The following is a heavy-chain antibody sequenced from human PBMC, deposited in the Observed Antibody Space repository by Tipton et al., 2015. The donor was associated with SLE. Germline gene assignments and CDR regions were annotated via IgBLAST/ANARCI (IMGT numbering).Heavy chain of an antibody. Sequence: LRLSCTVSGGSISSYYWSWIRQPAGKGLEWIGRIYTSGSTNYTPSLKSRVTMSVDTSKNQFSLKLSSVTAADTAVYYCARGLGSGWYDEYFQHWGQGTLVTVSS. D-gene: IGHD6-19*01. CDR1: GGSISSYY. CDR2: IYTSGST. J-gene: IGHJ1*01. CDR3: ARGLGSGWYDEYFQH. V-gene: IGHV4-4*07.